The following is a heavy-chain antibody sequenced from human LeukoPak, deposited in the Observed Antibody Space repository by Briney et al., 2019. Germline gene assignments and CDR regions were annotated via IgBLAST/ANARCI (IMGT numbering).Heavy chain of an antibody. CDR2: IYYSGST. D-gene: IGHD1-26*01. CDR1: GGSISSYY. CDR3: AREAVRYSGSVTYYYYMDV. Sequence: PSETLSLTCTVSGGSISSYYWSWIRQPPGKGLEWIGYIYYSGSTNYNPSLKSRVTISVDTSKNQFSLKLSSVTAADTAVYYCAREAVRYSGSVTYYYYMDVWGKGTTVTVSS. V-gene: IGHV4-59*01. J-gene: IGHJ6*03.